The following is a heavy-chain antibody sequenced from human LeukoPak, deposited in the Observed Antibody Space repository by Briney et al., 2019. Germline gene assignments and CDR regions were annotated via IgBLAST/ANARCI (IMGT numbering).Heavy chain of an antibody. CDR2: FDPEDGET. J-gene: IGHJ4*02. CDR1: GYTLTELS. V-gene: IGHV1-24*01. Sequence: VASVKVSCKVSGYTLTELSMHWVRQAPGKGLEWMGGFDPEDGETIYAQKFQGRVTMTRDTSTSTVYMELSSLRSEDTAVYYCARDQAVYSSPSFFDYWGQGTLVTVSS. D-gene: IGHD6-13*01. CDR3: ARDQAVYSSPSFFDY.